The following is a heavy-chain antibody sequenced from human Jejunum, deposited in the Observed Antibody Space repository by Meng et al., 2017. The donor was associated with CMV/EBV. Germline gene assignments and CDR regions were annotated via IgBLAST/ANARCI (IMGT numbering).Heavy chain of an antibody. J-gene: IGHJ4*02. D-gene: IGHD2-2*01. CDR1: DASISSYY. CDR3: ARGRSSNFDF. Sequence: CTVSDASISSYYWSWIRQPPEKGLEWIGYIYYSGTTNYNTSLKSRVTMSVDTSKSQFSLKLSSVSAADTAVYYCARGRSSNFDFWGQGTRVTVSS. V-gene: IGHV4-59*01. CDR2: IYYSGTT.